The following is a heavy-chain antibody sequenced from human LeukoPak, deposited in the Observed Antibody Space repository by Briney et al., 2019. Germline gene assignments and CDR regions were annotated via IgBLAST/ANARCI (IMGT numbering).Heavy chain of an antibody. CDR1: GSSLSELS. Sequence: GASVKVSCPVSGSSLSELSLYWGGQAPGKGLEWMGGFDVIDSETFYAQKFQGRVTMTEDSSTDTAYMELRSLTSDDTALYYCAAGRPYSLLDYWGQGTLVTVSS. CDR2: FDVIDSET. D-gene: IGHD5-18*01. J-gene: IGHJ4*02. V-gene: IGHV1-24*01. CDR3: AAGRPYSLLDY.